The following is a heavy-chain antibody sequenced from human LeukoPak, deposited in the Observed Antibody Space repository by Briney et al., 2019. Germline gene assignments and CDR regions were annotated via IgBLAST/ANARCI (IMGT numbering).Heavy chain of an antibody. Sequence: GGSLRLSCAASGFTFDDYAMHWVRQAPGKGLEWVSGISWNSGSIGYADSAKGRFTISRDNAKNSLYLQMNSLRAEDTALYYCARVQGYCSGGSCPEYFQHWGQGTLVTVSS. CDR3: ARVQGYCSGGSCPEYFQH. D-gene: IGHD2-15*01. CDR2: ISWNSGSI. V-gene: IGHV3-9*01. CDR1: GFTFDDYA. J-gene: IGHJ1*01.